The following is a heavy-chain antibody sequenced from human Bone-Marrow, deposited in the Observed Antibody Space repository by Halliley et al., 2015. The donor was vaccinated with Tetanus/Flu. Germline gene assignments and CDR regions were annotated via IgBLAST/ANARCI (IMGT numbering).Heavy chain of an antibody. Sequence: TLSLTCTVSGGSIASHYWTWIRQPPGKGLEWIGHIYYSGSIEYNPSLKNRVTISIDTSRQQYSLQVTSVTAADTAVYYCARRPTGVSEYNWLDPLSQGILVTVFS. J-gene: IGHJ5*02. V-gene: IGHV4-59*11. CDR3: ARRPTGVSEYNWLDP. CDR2: IYYSGSI. D-gene: IGHD7-27*01. CDR1: GGSIASHY.